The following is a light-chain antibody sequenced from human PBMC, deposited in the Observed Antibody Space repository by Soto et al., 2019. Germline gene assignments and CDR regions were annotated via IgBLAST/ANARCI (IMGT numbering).Light chain of an antibody. Sequence: EIVLTQSPGTLSLSPGERATLSCRASQSVSSRYLAWYQQKPGQAPRLLIYGGSSRATGIPDRFSGSGSGTDFTLTISRLEAEDFAVYYCHQYGDSPPITFGGGTKVEIK. CDR2: GGS. CDR3: HQYGDSPPIT. V-gene: IGKV3-20*01. CDR1: QSVSSRY. J-gene: IGKJ4*01.